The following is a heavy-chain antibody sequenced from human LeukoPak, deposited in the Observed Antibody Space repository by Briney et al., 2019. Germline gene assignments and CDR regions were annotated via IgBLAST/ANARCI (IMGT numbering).Heavy chain of an antibody. V-gene: IGHV4-34*01. Sequence: SETLSLTCAVYGGSFSGYYWSWIRQPPGKGLEWIGEINHSGSTNYNPSLKSRVTISVDTSKNQFSLKLSSVTAADTAVYSCARQGQWLTPVRYWGQGTLVTVSS. CDR1: GGSFSGYY. CDR2: INHSGST. J-gene: IGHJ4*02. CDR3: ARQGQWLTPVRY. D-gene: IGHD6-19*01.